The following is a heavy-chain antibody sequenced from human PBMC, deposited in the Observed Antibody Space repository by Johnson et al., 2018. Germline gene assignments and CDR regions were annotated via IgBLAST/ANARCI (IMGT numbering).Heavy chain of an antibody. CDR1: GFTFSDYY. CDR3: ARATGYSSSWYRSYYYYYMDV. CDR2: ISSSGSTI. Sequence: QVQLVQSGGGLVKXGGSLRLXCAASGFTFSDYYMSWIRQAPGKGLEWVSYISSSGSTIYYADSVKGRFTISRDNAKNSLYLQMNSLRAEDTAVYYCARATGYSSSWYRSYYYYYMDVWGKGTTVTVSS. V-gene: IGHV3-11*04. J-gene: IGHJ6*03. D-gene: IGHD6-13*01.